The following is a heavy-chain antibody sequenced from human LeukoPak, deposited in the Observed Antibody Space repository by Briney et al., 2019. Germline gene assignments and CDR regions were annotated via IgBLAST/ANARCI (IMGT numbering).Heavy chain of an antibody. CDR3: ARGQMAGIAARRDFDY. V-gene: IGHV1-8*01. D-gene: IGHD6-6*01. CDR1: GYTFTSYD. Sequence: ASVKVSCKASGYTFTSYDINWVRQATGQGLEWMGWMNPNSGNTGYAQKFQGRVTMTRNTSIREAYMELSSLRSEDTAVYYCARGQMAGIAARRDFDYWGQGTLVIVSS. J-gene: IGHJ4*02. CDR2: MNPNSGNT.